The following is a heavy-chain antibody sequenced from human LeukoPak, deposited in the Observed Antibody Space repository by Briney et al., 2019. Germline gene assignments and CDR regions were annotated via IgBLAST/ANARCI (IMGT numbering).Heavy chain of an antibody. CDR2: IIPIFGTA. J-gene: IGHJ4*02. D-gene: IGHD6-19*01. Sequence: SVKVSCKASGGTFSSYAISWVRQAPGQGLEWMGGIIPIFGTANYAQKFQGRVTITADESTSTAYMELSSLRSEDTAAYYCARGAYSSGWTHFDYWGQGTLVTVSS. V-gene: IGHV1-69*13. CDR3: ARGAYSSGWTHFDY. CDR1: GGTFSSYA.